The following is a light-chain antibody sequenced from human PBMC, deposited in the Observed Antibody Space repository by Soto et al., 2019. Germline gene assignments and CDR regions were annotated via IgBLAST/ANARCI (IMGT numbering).Light chain of an antibody. CDR2: DVS. CDR1: SSDVGGYNY. J-gene: IGLJ1*01. V-gene: IGLV2-11*01. Sequence: QSALTQPRSVSGSPGQSVTISCTGTSSDVGGYNYVSWYQQHPGKAPKLMIYDVSERPSGVPDRFSGSKSGNTASLTISGLQAEDEAEYYCCSYAGRYTYVFGTGTKLTVL. CDR3: CSYAGRYTYV.